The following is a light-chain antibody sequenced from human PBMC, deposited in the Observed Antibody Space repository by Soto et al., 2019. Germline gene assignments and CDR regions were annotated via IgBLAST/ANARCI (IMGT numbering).Light chain of an antibody. CDR3: QQYGSSGT. V-gene: IGKV3-15*01. CDR1: QSVTNN. J-gene: IGKJ1*01. Sequence: EIVMTQSPATLSVSPGESATLSCRASQSVTNNLAWYQQKPGQAPRLLIYDASTRATGFPARFSGSGSGTGFTLTISRLEAEDFAVYYCQQYGSSGTFGQGTKVEIK. CDR2: DAS.